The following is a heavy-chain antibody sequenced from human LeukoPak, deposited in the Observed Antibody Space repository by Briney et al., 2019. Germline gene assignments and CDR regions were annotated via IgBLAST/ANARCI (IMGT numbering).Heavy chain of an antibody. D-gene: IGHD3-22*01. CDR3: ASHSSGYYDFDY. V-gene: IGHV4-39*07. CDR2: IYYSGST. CDR1: GGSISSSSYY. J-gene: IGHJ4*02. Sequence: PSETLSLTCTVSGGSISSSSYYWGWIRQPPGKGLEWIGSIYYSGSTYYNPSLESRVTISVDTSKRQFSLKLSSVTAADTAVFYCASHSSGYYDFDYWGRGTLVTVSS.